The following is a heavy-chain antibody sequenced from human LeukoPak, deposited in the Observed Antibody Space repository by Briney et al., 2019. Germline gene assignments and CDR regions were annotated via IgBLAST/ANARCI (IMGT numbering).Heavy chain of an antibody. CDR2: IYYSGST. V-gene: IGHV4-39*07. D-gene: IGHD2-15*01. J-gene: IGHJ4*02. CDR1: GGSISSSSYY. CDR3: ARVPLYCSGGSCYWEHFDY. Sequence: PSETLSLTCTVSGGSISSSSYYWGWIRQPPGKGLEWIGSIYYSGSTYYNPSLKSRVTISVDTSKNQFSLKLSSVTAADTAVYYCARVPLYCSGGSCYWEHFDYWGQGTLVTVSS.